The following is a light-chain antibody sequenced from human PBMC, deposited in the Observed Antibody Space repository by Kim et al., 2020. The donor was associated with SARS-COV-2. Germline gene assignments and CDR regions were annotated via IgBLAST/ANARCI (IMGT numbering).Light chain of an antibody. Sequence: PGTSATPSSRASQSVSSDYIAWYQQTPGQAPRVLIYGASSRATGIPDRFSGSGSGTDFTLTISRLEPEDLAVYYCQQDGSSPYTFGQGTKLEI. CDR1: QSVSSDY. V-gene: IGKV3-20*01. CDR3: QQDGSSPYT. J-gene: IGKJ2*01. CDR2: GAS.